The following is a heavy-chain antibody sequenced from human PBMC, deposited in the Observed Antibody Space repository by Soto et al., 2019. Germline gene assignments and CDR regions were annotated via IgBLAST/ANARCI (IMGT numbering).Heavy chain of an antibody. CDR2: ISYDGRNK. D-gene: IGHD2-15*01. V-gene: IGHV3-30*04. Sequence: QVQLVESGGGVVQPGRALRLSCAASGFTFSSYAMHWVRQAPGKGLEWVAVISYDGRNKYYADSVKGRFTISRDNSKNPLYLHMNSLRAEDTAVYYCARDGDCSGGSCPSYYYYGMDVWGQGTTVTVSS. CDR1: GFTFSSYA. CDR3: ARDGDCSGGSCPSYYYYGMDV. J-gene: IGHJ6*02.